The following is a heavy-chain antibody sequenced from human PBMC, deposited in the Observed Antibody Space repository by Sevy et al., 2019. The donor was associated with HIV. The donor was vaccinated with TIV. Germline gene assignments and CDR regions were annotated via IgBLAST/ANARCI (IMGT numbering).Heavy chain of an antibody. CDR3: ARVGLGRTPYYYYMDV. Sequence: SETLSLTCTVSGGSISSYYWSWIRQPPGKGLEWIGYIYYSGSTNYNPSLKSRVTISVDTSKNQFSLKLSSVTAADTAVYYYARVGLGRTPYYYYMDVWGKGTTVTVSS. CDR2: IYYSGST. D-gene: IGHD3-16*01. CDR1: GGSISSYY. J-gene: IGHJ6*03. V-gene: IGHV4-59*01.